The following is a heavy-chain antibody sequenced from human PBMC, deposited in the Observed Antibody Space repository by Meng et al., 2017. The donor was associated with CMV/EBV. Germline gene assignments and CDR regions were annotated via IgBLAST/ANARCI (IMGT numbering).Heavy chain of an antibody. CDR3: AAVPAAIGVWFDP. Sequence: ASVQVSCKASGYTFTGYYMHWVRQAPGQGLEWMGWINPNSGGTNYAQKFQGRVIMTRDTSISTAYMELSRLRSDDTAVYYCAAVPAAIGVWFDPWGQGTLVTVSS. CDR2: INPNSGGT. CDR1: GYTFTGYY. D-gene: IGHD2-2*02. V-gene: IGHV1-2*02. J-gene: IGHJ5*02.